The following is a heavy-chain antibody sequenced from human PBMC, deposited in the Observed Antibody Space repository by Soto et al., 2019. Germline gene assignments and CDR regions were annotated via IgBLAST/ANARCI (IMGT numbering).Heavy chain of an antibody. Sequence: GVSLRLSCAASGFTFSVYGMHWVRHAPRKGLEWVAVIWADGIQTIYADSVKGRFTITKDNSRGMLYLEMYSLRIEDTSLYYGATGRGGSPFDYWGQGTQVTVSS. D-gene: IGHD3-10*01. J-gene: IGHJ4*02. CDR2: IWADGIQT. V-gene: IGHV3-33*01. CDR3: ATGRGGSPFDY. CDR1: GFTFSVYG.